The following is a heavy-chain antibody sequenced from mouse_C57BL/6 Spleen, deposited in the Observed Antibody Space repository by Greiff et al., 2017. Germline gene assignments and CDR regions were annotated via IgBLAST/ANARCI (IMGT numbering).Heavy chain of an antibody. CDR3: SMTTVPIGY. CDR1: GYTFTSYW. D-gene: IGHD1-1*01. CDR2: IDPSDSYT. Sequence: VQLQQPGAELVRPGTSVKLSCKASGYTFTSYWMQWVKQRPGQGLEWIGVIDPSDSYTNYKQKFKGKATLTVDTSSSTAYMQLSSLTTEDSAVYYCSMTTVPIGYWGQGTTLTVSS. J-gene: IGHJ2*01. V-gene: IGHV1-59*01.